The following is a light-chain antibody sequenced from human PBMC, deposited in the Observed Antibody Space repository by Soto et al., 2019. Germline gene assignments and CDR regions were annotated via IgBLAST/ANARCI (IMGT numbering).Light chain of an antibody. J-gene: IGKJ5*01. V-gene: IGKV3-20*01. CDR2: GAS. CDR3: QQYGSSTPIT. Sequence: VLTQSPGTLSLSPGERATLSCRASQSVSIRLAWYQQKSGQAHRLLIYGASSRATGIPDRFSGSGSGTDFNLTISRLEPEDFAVYYCQQYGSSTPITFGQGTDWRL. CDR1: QSVSIR.